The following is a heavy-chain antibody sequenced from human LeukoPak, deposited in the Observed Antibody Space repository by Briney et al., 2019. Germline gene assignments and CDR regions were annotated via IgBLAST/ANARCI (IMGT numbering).Heavy chain of an antibody. D-gene: IGHD6-13*01. V-gene: IGHV1-3*03. J-gene: IGHJ5*02. CDR1: GYTFTSYA. CDR3: ARERIAAAGFDP. Sequence: GASVKVSCKASGYTFTSYAMHWVRQAPGQRRECMGWINAGNGNTKYSQEFQGRVTITRDTSASTAYMELSSLRSEDMAVYYCARERIAAAGFDPWGQGTLVTVSS. CDR2: INAGNGNT.